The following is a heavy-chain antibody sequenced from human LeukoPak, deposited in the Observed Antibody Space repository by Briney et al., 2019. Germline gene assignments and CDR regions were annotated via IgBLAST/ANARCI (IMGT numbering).Heavy chain of an antibody. Sequence: SETLSLTCAVSGGSISSTNWWSWVRQPPGKGLEWIGEIFQSGSTNYNPSLKSRVTISVDTSKNQFSLKLNSVTAADTAVYYCARYYCSGACYHLDYWGQGTLVTVSS. CDR3: ARYYCSGACYHLDY. CDR2: IFQSGST. D-gene: IGHD2-21*02. V-gene: IGHV4-4*02. J-gene: IGHJ4*02. CDR1: GGSISSTNW.